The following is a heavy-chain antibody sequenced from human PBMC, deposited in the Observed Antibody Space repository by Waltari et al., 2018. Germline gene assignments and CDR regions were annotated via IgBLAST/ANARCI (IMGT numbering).Heavy chain of an antibody. CDR1: GGSFSGYY. V-gene: IGHV4-34*01. CDR2: INHSGST. J-gene: IGHJ4*02. Sequence: QVQLQQWGAGLLKPSETLSLTCAVYGGSFSGYYWSWIRQPQGKGLEWIGEINHSGSTNYNPSLKSRVTISVDTSKNQFSLKLSSVTAADTAVYYCARSTDYYDSSGYFYYFDYWGQGTLVTVSS. CDR3: ARSTDYYDSSGYFYYFDY. D-gene: IGHD3-22*01.